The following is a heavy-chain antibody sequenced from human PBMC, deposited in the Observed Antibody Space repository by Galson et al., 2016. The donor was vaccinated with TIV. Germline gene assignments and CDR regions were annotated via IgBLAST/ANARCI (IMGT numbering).Heavy chain of an antibody. CDR2: IYPGDSDT. J-gene: IGHJ6*02. V-gene: IGHV5-51*01. CDR1: GYRFSHSW. Sequence: QSGAEVKKPGGSLKISCKTSGYRFSHSWIGWVRQKPGKGLEWVGHIYPGDSDTRYSPSFQGHVTISAATSIDTAYLPWGSLKASDTAIYYCARHGYDFWNGQDYFFYGMDVWGQGTTVTVSS. D-gene: IGHD3-3*01. CDR3: ARHGYDFWNGQDYFFYGMDV.